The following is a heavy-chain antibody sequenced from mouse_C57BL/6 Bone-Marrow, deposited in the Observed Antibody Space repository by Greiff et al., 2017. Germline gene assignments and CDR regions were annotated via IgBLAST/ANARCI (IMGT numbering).Heavy chain of an antibody. Sequence: VQLQQPGAELVKPGASVKLSCKASGYTFTSYWMHWVKQRPGQGLEWIGMIHPNRGSTNYNEKFKSKATLTVDKSSSTAYMQLSSLTSEDSAVYYCARGGFYGSSFFDYWGQGTTLTVSA. D-gene: IGHD1-1*01. CDR1: GYTFTSYW. CDR3: ARGGFYGSSFFDY. V-gene: IGHV1-64*01. J-gene: IGHJ2*01. CDR2: IHPNRGST.